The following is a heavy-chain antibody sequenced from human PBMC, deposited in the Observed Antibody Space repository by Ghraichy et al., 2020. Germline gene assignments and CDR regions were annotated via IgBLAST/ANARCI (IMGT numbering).Heavy chain of an antibody. CDR3: ARDKVGAADY. D-gene: IGHD2-15*01. V-gene: IGHV3-64*01. Sequence: GESLKISCAASGFTFSSYAMHWVRQAPGKGLEYVSAITSNGDITYYANSVKGRFTISRDNSKNTLYLQMGSLRAEDMAVYYCARDKVGAADYWGQGTQVTVSS. J-gene: IGHJ4*02. CDR2: ITSNGDIT. CDR1: GFTFSSYA.